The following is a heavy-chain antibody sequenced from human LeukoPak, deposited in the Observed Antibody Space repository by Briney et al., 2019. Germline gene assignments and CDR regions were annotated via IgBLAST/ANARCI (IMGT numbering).Heavy chain of an antibody. V-gene: IGHV4-59*01. CDR3: ATGYGDFRVEGRYFYS. Sequence: ASETLSLTCTVSDGSITNYDWSWVRQPPGKGLEFIGHVHYSGTTNYNPSLRSRVTISIDTSKKHFFLKLKSVTAADTAVYYCATGYGDFRVEGRYFYSWGQGTLVTVSS. D-gene: IGHD4-17*01. CDR1: DGSITNYD. J-gene: IGHJ4*02. CDR2: VHYSGTT.